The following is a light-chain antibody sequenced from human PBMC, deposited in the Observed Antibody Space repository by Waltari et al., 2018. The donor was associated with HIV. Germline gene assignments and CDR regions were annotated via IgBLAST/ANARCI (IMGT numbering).Light chain of an antibody. CDR1: SADIGGYDL. Sequence: QSALTQPPSASGSPGQSVTISCAGSSADIGGYDLVSWFQQYPGQAPKLIIYEVTKRPPGVPDRFSGTKSGNTASLTVSRLQPDDEADYYCFSYAGDNMGVFGLGTRVTVL. CDR2: EVT. J-gene: IGLJ1*01. V-gene: IGLV2-8*01. CDR3: FSYAGDNMGV.